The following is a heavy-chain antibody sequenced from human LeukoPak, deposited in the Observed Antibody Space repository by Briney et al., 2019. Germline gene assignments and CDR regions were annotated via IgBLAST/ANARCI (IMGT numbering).Heavy chain of an antibody. CDR2: INPNSGGT. Sequence: ASVKVSCKASGYTFTGYYMHWVRQAPGQGLEWMGRINPNSGGTNYAQKFQGRVTTTRDTSISTAYMELSRLRSDDTAVYYCARIVPAAMGFDPWGQGTLVTVSS. V-gene: IGHV1-2*06. D-gene: IGHD2-2*01. J-gene: IGHJ5*02. CDR1: GYTFTGYY. CDR3: ARIVPAAMGFDP.